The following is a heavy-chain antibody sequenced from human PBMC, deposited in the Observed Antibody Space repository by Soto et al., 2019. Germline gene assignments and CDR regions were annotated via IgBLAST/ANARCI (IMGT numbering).Heavy chain of an antibody. J-gene: IGHJ6*02. V-gene: IGHV1-69*06. D-gene: IGHD2-2*02. Sequence: GASVKVSCKASGGTFSSYAISWVRQAPGQGLEWMGGIIPIFGTANYAEKFQGRVTITADKSTSTAYMELSSLRSEDTAVYYCARGRDCSSTSCYTGPYYYYGMDVWGQGTTVTVS. CDR3: ARGRDCSSTSCYTGPYYYYGMDV. CDR2: IIPIFGTA. CDR1: GGTFSSYA.